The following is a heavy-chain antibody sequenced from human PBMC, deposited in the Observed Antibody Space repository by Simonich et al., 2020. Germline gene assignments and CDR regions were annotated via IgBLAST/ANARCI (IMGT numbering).Heavy chain of an antibody. V-gene: IGHV3-7*01. J-gene: IGHJ3*02. CDR1: GFTFSSYW. Sequence: EVQLVESGGGLVQPGGSLRLSCAASGFTFSSYWMSWVRQAPGKGREWVAKIKQDGSEKDYVDSGKGRFTISRDNAKNSLYLQMNSLRAEDTAVYYCAREGIAARDAFDIWGQGTMVTVSS. CDR3: AREGIAARDAFDI. CDR2: IKQDGSEK. D-gene: IGHD6-6*01.